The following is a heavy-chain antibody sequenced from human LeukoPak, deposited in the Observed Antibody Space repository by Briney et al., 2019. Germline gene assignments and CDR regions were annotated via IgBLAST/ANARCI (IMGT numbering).Heavy chain of an antibody. CDR2: ISGGAGGT. V-gene: IGHV3-23*01. CDR1: GITLSNYG. Sequence: GGSLRLSCAVSGITLSNYGMSWVRQAPGKGLEWVAGISGGAGGTNYADSVKGRFTISRDKSMNTVYLQMNSLRADDTAVYFCAKRGIVIRGLLVIGFHQEAYYFDSWGQGILVTVSS. D-gene: IGHD3-10*01. J-gene: IGHJ4*02. CDR3: AKRGIVIRGLLVIGFHQEAYYFDS.